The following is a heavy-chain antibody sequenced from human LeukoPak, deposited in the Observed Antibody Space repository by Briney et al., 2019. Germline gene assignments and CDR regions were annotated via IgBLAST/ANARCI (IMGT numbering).Heavy chain of an antibody. D-gene: IGHD3-22*01. V-gene: IGHV1-69*13. CDR3: ASTYYYDSSGYCNY. J-gene: IGHJ4*02. CDR2: IIPIFGTA. Sequence: SVKVSCKASGGTFSSYAISWVRQAPGQGLEWMGGIIPIFGTANYAQKFQGRVTITADESTSTAYMELSSLRSEDTAVYYCASTYYYDSSGYCNYWGQGTLVTVSS. CDR1: GGTFSSYA.